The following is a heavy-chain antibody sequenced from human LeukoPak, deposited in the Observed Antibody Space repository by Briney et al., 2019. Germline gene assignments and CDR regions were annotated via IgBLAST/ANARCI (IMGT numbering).Heavy chain of an antibody. V-gene: IGHV3-23*01. D-gene: IGHD6-13*01. J-gene: IGHJ4*02. CDR2: ISGSGGST. CDR1: GFTFSSYW. Sequence: GGSLRLSCAASGFTFSSYWMSWVRQAPGKGLEWVSGISGSGGSTYYADSVKGRLTISRDNSKNTLYLQMNSLRAEDTAVYYCAKGGTSSWHSFDYWGQGTLVTVSS. CDR3: AKGGTSSWHSFDY.